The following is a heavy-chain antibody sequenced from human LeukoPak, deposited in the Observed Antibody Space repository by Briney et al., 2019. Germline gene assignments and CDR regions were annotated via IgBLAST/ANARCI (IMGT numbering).Heavy chain of an antibody. CDR2: ISSSGSTI. V-gene: IGHV3-11*01. J-gene: IGHJ4*02. CDR1: GFTFSDYY. D-gene: IGHD3-22*01. CDR3: ATAMIGLYYFDY. Sequence: GGSLRLSCAASGFTFSDYYMSWIRQALGKGLEWVSYISSSGSTIYYADSVKGRFTISRDNAKNSLYLQMNSLRAEDTAVYYCATAMIGLYYFDYWGQGTLVTVSS.